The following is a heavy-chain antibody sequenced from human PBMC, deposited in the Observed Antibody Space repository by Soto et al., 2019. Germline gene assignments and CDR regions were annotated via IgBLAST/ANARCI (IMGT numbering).Heavy chain of an antibody. CDR2: ISYDGSNK. Sequence: GGSLRLSCAASRFTFSSYAMHWVRQAPGKGLEWVAVISYDGSNKYYADSVKGRFTISRDNSKNTLYLQMNSLRAEDTAVYYCARDLSQQLIQNWFDPWGQGTLVTVSS. CDR1: RFTFSSYA. V-gene: IGHV3-30-3*01. J-gene: IGHJ5*02. D-gene: IGHD6-13*01. CDR3: ARDLSQQLIQNWFDP.